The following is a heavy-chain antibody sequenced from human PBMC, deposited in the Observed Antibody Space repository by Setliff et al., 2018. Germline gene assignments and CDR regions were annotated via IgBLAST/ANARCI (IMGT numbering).Heavy chain of an antibody. CDR3: TTVAIQIWSASGAFDI. CDR1: GFMFRGYL. Sequence: GSLRLSCAASGFMFRGYLMAWVRQAPGKGLEWVASIRQDGFEKHYEDSVKGRFTISRDNGEDSMYLQMSSLRAEDTAVYYCTTVAIQIWSASGAFDIWGRGVLVTV. V-gene: IGHV3-7*03. CDR2: IRQDGFEK. J-gene: IGHJ3*02. D-gene: IGHD5-18*01.